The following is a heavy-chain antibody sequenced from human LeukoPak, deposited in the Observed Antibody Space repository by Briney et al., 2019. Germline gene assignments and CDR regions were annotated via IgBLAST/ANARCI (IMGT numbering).Heavy chain of an antibody. Sequence: SVKVSCKASGGTFSSYAISWVRQAPGQGLEWMGGIIPVFGTANYAQKFQGRVTITADESTSTAYMELSSLRSEDTAVYYCARGATYYDFWSGPTIPLGYYNYMDVWGKGTTVTVSS. D-gene: IGHD3-3*01. CDR1: GGTFSSYA. CDR3: ARGATYYDFWSGPTIPLGYYNYMDV. V-gene: IGHV1-69*01. CDR2: IIPVFGTA. J-gene: IGHJ6*03.